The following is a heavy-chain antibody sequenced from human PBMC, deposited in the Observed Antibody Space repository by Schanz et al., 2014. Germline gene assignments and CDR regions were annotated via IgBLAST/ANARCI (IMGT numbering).Heavy chain of an antibody. CDR3: AKGMGYCSGGTCYDYYYYGLDV. CDR1: GFAFSVYG. D-gene: IGHD2-15*01. J-gene: IGHJ6*02. CDR2: IWSDGSTK. V-gene: IGHV3-33*06. Sequence: GQLVESGGGVVQPGRSLRLSCAASGFAFSVYGMHWVRQAPGKGPEWVAVIWSDGSTKYYADSVKGRFTISRDNSENTLYLQMNSLSADDTAVFYCAKGMGYCSGGTCYDYYYYGLDVWGQGTTVTVSS.